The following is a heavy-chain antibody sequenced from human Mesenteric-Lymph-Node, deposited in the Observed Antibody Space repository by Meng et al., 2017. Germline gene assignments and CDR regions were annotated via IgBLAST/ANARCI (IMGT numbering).Heavy chain of an antibody. CDR3: ARDQDIVVVPAALYYYGMDV. D-gene: IGHD2-2*01. Sequence: GESLKISCAASGFTFSSYWMSWVRQAPGKGLEWVAVISYDGSNKYYADSVKGRFTISRDNSKNTLYLQMNSLRAEDTAVYYCARDQDIVVVPAALYYYGMDVWGQGTTVTVSS. CDR1: GFTFSSYW. J-gene: IGHJ6*02. V-gene: IGHV3-30*03. CDR2: ISYDGSNK.